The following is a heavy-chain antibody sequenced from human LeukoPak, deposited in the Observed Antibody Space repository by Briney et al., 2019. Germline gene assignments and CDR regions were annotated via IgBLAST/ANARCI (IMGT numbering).Heavy chain of an antibody. Sequence: SETLSLTCVVSGYSISSGQYWGWIRQPPGKGLEWIGTIYHSGSTYYNPSLKSRVTISVDTSKNQFSLKLSSVTAADTAFYYCARHYSLNWFDPWGQGTLVTVSS. J-gene: IGHJ5*02. CDR3: ARHYSLNWFDP. V-gene: IGHV4-38-2*01. D-gene: IGHD1-26*01. CDR1: GYSISSGQY. CDR2: IYHSGST.